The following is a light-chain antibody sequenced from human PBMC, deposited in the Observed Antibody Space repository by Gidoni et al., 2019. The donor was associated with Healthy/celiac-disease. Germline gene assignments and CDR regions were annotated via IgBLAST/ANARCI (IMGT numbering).Light chain of an antibody. CDR3: QQRSNWPLT. J-gene: IGKJ5*01. Sequence: EIVLTQSPATLSLAPGARTTLSCRASQSVSSYLAWYQQKPGQAPRLLIYDASNRSTGIPAMFSGSVSGTDFTLTISSLEPEDFAVYYCQQRSNWPLTFGQXTRLEIK. CDR2: DAS. V-gene: IGKV3-11*01. CDR1: QSVSSY.